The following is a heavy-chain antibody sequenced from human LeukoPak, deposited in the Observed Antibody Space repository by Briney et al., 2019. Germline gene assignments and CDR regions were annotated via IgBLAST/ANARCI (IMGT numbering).Heavy chain of an antibody. J-gene: IGHJ4*02. CDR2: INPSGGST. V-gene: IGHV1-46*01. D-gene: IGHD3-10*01. CDR3: ARGRFGEIVGVYFDY. Sequence: GASVKVSCKASGYTFTSYDINWVRQAPGQGLEWMGIINPSGGSTSYAQKFQGRVTMTRDMSTSTVYMELSSLRSEDTAVYYCARGRFGEIVGVYFDYWGQGTLVTVSS. CDR1: GYTFTSYD.